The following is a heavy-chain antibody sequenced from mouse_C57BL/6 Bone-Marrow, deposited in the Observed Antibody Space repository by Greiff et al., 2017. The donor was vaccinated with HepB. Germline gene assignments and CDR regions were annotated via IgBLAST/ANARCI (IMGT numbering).Heavy chain of an antibody. Sequence: EVQLQQSGPVLVKPGASVKMSCKASGYTFTDYYMNWVKQSHGKSLEWIGVINPYNGGTSYNQKFKGKATLTVDKSSSTAYMELNSLTSEDSAVYDCARGSNWSYAMDYWGQGTSVTVSS. CDR3: ARGSNWSYAMDY. V-gene: IGHV1-19*01. CDR1: GYTFTDYY. J-gene: IGHJ4*01. D-gene: IGHD2-5*01. CDR2: INPYNGGT.